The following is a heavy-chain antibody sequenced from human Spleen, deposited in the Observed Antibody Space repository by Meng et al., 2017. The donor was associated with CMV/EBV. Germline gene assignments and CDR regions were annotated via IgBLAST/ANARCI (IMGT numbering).Heavy chain of an antibody. CDR2: INHSGST. V-gene: IGHV4-34*01. J-gene: IGHJ4*02. D-gene: IGHD6-13*01. Sequence: SETLSLTCAVYGGSFSSSYWDWFRQPPGKGLEWIGDINHSGSTNYNPSLKSRVTISVDTSKNQFSLELSSVTAADTAVYYCARPPPKRYSSSWYVYWGQGTLVTVSS. CDR3: ARPPPKRYSSSWYVY. CDR1: GGSFSSSY.